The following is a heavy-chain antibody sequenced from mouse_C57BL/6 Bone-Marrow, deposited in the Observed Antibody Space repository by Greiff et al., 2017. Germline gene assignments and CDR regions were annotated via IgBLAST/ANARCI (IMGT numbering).Heavy chain of an antibody. J-gene: IGHJ4*01. D-gene: IGHD1-1*01. Sequence: EVQLVESGGDLVKPGGSLKLSCAASGFTFSGYGMYWVRQTPDKRLEWVATISSGGSYTYYPDSVKGRFTISRDNAKNTLYLQMSSLKSEDTAMYYCATPQSRGSYYAMDYWGQGTSVTVSS. CDR1: GFTFSGYG. CDR3: ATPQSRGSYYAMDY. V-gene: IGHV5-6*01. CDR2: ISSGGSYT.